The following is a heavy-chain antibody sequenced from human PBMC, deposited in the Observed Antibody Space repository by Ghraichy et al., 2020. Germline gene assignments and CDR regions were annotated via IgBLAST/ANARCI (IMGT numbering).Heavy chain of an antibody. J-gene: IGHJ6*03. CDR3: ARVVGATLGPRYYYYYMDV. V-gene: IGHV1-18*01. Sequence: ASVKVSCKASGYTFTSYGISRVRQAPGQGLEWMGWISAYNGNTNYAQKLQGRVTMTTDTSTSTAYMELRSLRSDDTAVYYCARVVGATLGPRYYYYYMDVWGKGTTVTVSS. CDR2: ISAYNGNT. D-gene: IGHD1-26*01. CDR1: GYTFTSYG.